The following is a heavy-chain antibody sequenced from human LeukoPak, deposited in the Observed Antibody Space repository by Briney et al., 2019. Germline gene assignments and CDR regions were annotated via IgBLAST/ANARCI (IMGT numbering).Heavy chain of an antibody. V-gene: IGHV3-48*03. CDR3: ARNNYGSGSYIRFYP. CDR2: ISSSGSTI. CDR1: GFTFSSYE. J-gene: IGHJ5*02. D-gene: IGHD3-10*01. Sequence: PGGSLRLSCAASGFTFSSYEMSWVSQAPGKGLEWVSYISSSGSTIYYADSVKGRFTLSRDNAKHSLYLQMNSLRAEDTAVYYCARNNYGSGSYIRFYPWGQGTLVAVSS.